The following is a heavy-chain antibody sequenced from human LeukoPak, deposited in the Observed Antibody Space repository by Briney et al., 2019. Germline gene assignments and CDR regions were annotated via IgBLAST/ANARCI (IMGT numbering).Heavy chain of an antibody. J-gene: IGHJ4*02. Sequence: PGGSLRLSCAASGFTFSSYSMNWVRQAPGKGLEWVSSISSSSSYIYYADSVKGRFTISRDNAKNSLYLQMNSLRAEDTAVYYCARDPHYDFWSGYPNWGQGTLVTVSS. CDR1: GFTFSSYS. CDR2: ISSSSSYI. CDR3: ARDPHYDFWSGYPN. V-gene: IGHV3-21*01. D-gene: IGHD3-3*01.